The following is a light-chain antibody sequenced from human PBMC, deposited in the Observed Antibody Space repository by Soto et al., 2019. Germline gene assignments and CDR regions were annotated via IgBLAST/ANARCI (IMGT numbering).Light chain of an antibody. CDR1: QSVSSSY. CDR3: QQYGSSPLYT. CDR2: GAS. V-gene: IGKV3-20*01. J-gene: IGKJ2*01. Sequence: EIVLTQSPGTLSLSPGERATLSCRASQSVSSSYLACYQQTPGQAPRLLIYGASSRATGIPHRFSGSGSGTDVTLTISSLEPEDFAVYYCQQYGSSPLYTFGQGTKLEIK.